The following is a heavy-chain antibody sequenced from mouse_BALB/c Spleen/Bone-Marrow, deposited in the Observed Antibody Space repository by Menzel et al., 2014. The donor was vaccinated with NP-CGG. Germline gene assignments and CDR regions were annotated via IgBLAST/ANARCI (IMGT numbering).Heavy chain of an antibody. CDR1: GYTFTSYY. D-gene: IGHD3-2*02. Sequence: QVQLQQSGAELVKPGASVKLSCKASGYTFTSYYMFWVKQRPGQGLEWIGEINPSNGGTVFNEKFKSKVTLTVDKSSSTAYMKLNGLTSKDSAVYCYPISGRTGFAYWGQGTLVTGSA. J-gene: IGHJ3*01. CDR2: INPSNGGT. CDR3: PISGRTGFAY. V-gene: IGHV1S16*01.